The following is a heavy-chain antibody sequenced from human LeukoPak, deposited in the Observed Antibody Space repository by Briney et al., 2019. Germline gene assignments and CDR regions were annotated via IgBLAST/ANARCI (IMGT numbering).Heavy chain of an antibody. J-gene: IGHJ4*02. Sequence: GGSLRLSCAVSGFTFRYYWMSWVRQAPGKGLEWVANIKEDGSEKYYVDSVKGRFTIFRDNAKRSLYLQMNRLRGEDTAVYYCASRNLFEYWGQGTLVTVSS. V-gene: IGHV3-7*01. CDR2: IKEDGSEK. CDR3: ASRNLFEY. CDR1: GFTFRYYW. D-gene: IGHD1-14*01.